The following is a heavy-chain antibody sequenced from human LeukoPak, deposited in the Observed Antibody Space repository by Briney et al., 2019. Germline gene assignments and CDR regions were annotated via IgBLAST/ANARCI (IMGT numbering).Heavy chain of an antibody. V-gene: IGHV3-23*01. CDR2: ISGSGGST. D-gene: IGHD2-2*01. Sequence: GGSLRLSCAASGFTFSSYAMSWVRQAPGKGLEWVSAISGSGGSTYYADSVKGRFTISRDNSKNTLYLQMNSLRAEDTAVYYCAKVLLGDIVVVPADAFDIWGQGTMVTVSS. J-gene: IGHJ3*02. CDR3: AKVLLGDIVVVPADAFDI. CDR1: GFTFSSYA.